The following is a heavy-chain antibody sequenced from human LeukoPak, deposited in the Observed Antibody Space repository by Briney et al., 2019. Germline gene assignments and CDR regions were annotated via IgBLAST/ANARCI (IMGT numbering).Heavy chain of an antibody. CDR1: GFTFSSYG. V-gene: IGHV3-33*07. Sequence: GGSLRLSCAASGFTFSSYGMYWVRQAPGKGLEWVPLIWYDGSKKYYADSVKGRFTISRDNSKHMLYLQVNSLRAEDTAMYYCARNILFAFDIWGQGTRVTVSS. J-gene: IGHJ3*02. CDR3: ARNILFAFDI. CDR2: IWYDGSKK.